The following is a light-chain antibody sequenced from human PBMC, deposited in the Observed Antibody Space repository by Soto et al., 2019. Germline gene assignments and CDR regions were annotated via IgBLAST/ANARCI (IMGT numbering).Light chain of an antibody. CDR2: AAS. J-gene: IGKJ4*01. V-gene: IGKV1-9*01. CDR3: QQLNSYPQG. CDR1: QGVSSY. Sequence: DIQLTQSPSFLSASVGDRVTITCRASQGVSSYLAWYQQKPGKAPKLLIYAASTLQSGVSSRFSGSGSGTEFTLTISSLQPEDFATYYCQQLNSYPQGFGGGTKVEIK.